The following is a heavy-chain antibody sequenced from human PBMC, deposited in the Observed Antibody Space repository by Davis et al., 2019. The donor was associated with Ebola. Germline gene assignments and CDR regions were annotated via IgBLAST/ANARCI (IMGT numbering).Heavy chain of an antibody. Sequence: PSETLSLTCPVSGVSISRHYWSWIRQPPGKRLEWIGSIYYTGNAYYNSSLASRATMSVDTSKNQFSLKLTSVTAADTAMYYCSERGSSVWGQGTLVTVSS. CDR3: SERGSSV. V-gene: IGHV4-59*03. D-gene: IGHD3-10*01. CDR2: IYYTGNA. CDR1: GVSISRHY. J-gene: IGHJ4*02.